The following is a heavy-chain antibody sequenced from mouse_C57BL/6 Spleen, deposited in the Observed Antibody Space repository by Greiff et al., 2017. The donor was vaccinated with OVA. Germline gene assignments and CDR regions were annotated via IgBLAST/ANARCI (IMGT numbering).Heavy chain of an antibody. D-gene: IGHD1-1*01. Sequence: VQLQQSGAELVKPGASVKMSCKASGYTFTSYWITWVKQRPGQGLEWIGDIYPGSGSTNYNEKFKSKATLTVDTSSSTAYMQLSSLTSEDSAVYYCARNCGSSSYFDVWGTGTTVTVSS. CDR1: GYTFTSYW. CDR2: IYPGSGST. V-gene: IGHV1-55*01. CDR3: ARNCGSSSYFDV. J-gene: IGHJ1*03.